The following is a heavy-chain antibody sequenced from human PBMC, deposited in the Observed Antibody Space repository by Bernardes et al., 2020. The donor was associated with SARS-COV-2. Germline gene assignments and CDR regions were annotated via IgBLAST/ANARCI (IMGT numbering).Heavy chain of an antibody. CDR2: INRDGTRT. CDR1: GFTVSNCW. Sequence: LRLSCAASGFTVSNCWMHWVRQAPGKGLVWVSRINRDGTRTNYADSVKGRFTISRDNAKNTLYLQMNSLRAEDTAVYYCARGTCCDGDCSKTPPEVWGQGILVSVSS. CDR3: ARGTCCDGDCSKTPPEV. V-gene: IGHV3-74*01. D-gene: IGHD2-21*02. J-gene: IGHJ4*02.